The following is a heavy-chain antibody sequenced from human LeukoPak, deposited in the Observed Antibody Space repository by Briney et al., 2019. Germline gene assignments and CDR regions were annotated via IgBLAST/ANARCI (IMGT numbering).Heavy chain of an antibody. Sequence: GGSLRLSCEASGFTFSSYWMHWVRQAPGKGLVWVSRINSDGSSTSYADSVKGRFTISRDNAKNTLYLQMNSLRAEDTAVYYCAREALRYSGYGGDWGQGTLVTVSS. J-gene: IGHJ4*02. CDR2: INSDGSST. V-gene: IGHV3-74*01. CDR3: AREALRYSGYGGD. CDR1: GFTFSSYW. D-gene: IGHD5-12*01.